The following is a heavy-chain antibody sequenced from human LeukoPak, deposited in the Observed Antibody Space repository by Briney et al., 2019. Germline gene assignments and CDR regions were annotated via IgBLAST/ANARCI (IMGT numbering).Heavy chain of an antibody. J-gene: IGHJ4*02. CDR2: INPSGGST. V-gene: IGHV1-46*01. CDR1: GYIFTDYY. Sequence: ASVKVSCKASGYIFTDYYMHWVRQAPGQGLEWMGIINPSGGSTSNAQKFQGRVTMTRDMSTSTVYMELSSLRSEDMAVYYCAKYGHSPYFDSWGQGTLVTVSS. CDR3: AKYGHSPYFDS. D-gene: IGHD2/OR15-2a*01.